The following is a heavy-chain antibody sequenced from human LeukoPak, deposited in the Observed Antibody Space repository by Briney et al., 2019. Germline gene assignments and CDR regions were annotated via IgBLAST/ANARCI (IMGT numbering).Heavy chain of an antibody. J-gene: IGHJ4*02. CDR2: IWYDGSNK. CDR3: AKDHQWLVRGNFDY. CDR1: GFTFSSYG. Sequence: PGGSLRLSCAASGFTFSSYGIHWVRQAPGKGLEWVAIIWYDGSNKYYADSVKGRFTISRANSKNTVYLQMNSLRAEDTAVYYCAKDHQWLVRGNFDYWGQGTLVTVSS. D-gene: IGHD6-19*01. V-gene: IGHV3-33*06.